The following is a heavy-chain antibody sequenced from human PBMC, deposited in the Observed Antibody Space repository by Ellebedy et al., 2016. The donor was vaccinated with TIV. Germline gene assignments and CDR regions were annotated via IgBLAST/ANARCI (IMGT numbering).Heavy chain of an antibody. D-gene: IGHD3-3*01. J-gene: IGHJ4*02. CDR2: ITAADET. CDR3: ARESVEWLLYVEW. V-gene: IGHV3-23*01. Sequence: GGSLRLXXTASGFSFSNYAMSWVRQAPGQGLEWVSAITAADETHYAGSVRGRFTISRDNSKNTVFLQMNSLRAEDTAVYYCARESVEWLLYVEWWGQGALVTVSS. CDR1: GFSFSNYA.